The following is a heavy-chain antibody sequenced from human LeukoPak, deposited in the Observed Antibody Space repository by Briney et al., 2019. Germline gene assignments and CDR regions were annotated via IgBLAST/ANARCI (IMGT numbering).Heavy chain of an antibody. CDR2: IYHSGST. D-gene: IGHD2-2*01. CDR1: GGSISSGGYY. J-gene: IGHJ3*02. CDR3: AREGLYHKDAFDI. V-gene: IGHV4-30-2*01. Sequence: PSQTLSLTCTVSGGSISSGGYYWSWIRQPPGKGLEWIGYIYHSGSTYYNPSLKSRVTISVDRSKIQFSLKLSSVTAADTAVYYCAREGLYHKDAFDIWGQGTMVTVSS.